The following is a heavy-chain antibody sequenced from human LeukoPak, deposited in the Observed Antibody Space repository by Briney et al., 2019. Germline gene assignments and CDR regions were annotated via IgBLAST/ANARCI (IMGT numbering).Heavy chain of an antibody. CDR2: IYYSGST. V-gene: IGHV4-61*01. Sequence: SETLSLTCTVSGGSVSSGSYYWSWIRQPPGKGLEWIGYIYYSGSTNYNPSLKSRVTISVDTSKNQFSLKLSSVTAADTAVYYCAREGYYDHFDYWARESWSPSPQ. CDR3: AREGYYDHFDY. D-gene: IGHD3-22*01. J-gene: IGHJ4*02. CDR1: GGSVSSGSYY.